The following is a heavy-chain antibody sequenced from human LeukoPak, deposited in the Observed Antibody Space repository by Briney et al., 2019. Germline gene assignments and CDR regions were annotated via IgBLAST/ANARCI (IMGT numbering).Heavy chain of an antibody. D-gene: IGHD6-19*01. V-gene: IGHV6-1*01. J-gene: IGHJ5*02. CDR1: GDSVSSNSAA. Sequence: SQTLSLTCAISGDSVSSNSAAWNWIRQSPSRGLEWLGRTYYRSKWYNDYAVSVKSRITINPDTSKNQFSLKLTSVTAADTAVYFCAKFDEAGSYRFDPWGQGILVTVSS. CDR3: AKFDEAGSYRFDP. CDR2: TYYRSKWYN.